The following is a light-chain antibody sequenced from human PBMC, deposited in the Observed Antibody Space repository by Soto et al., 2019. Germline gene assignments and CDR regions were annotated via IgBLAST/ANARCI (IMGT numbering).Light chain of an antibody. Sequence: VLTQSPGTLSLSPGARATLSCRASQSVGTRYLAWYQQNPGQAHRLLIYGTSIRATGIPDRFTGSGSGTELTIIISRLDPEDCAVDECQQYGSSPRTFGQGTKVDIK. CDR1: QSVGTRY. J-gene: IGKJ1*01. CDR3: QQYGSSPRT. V-gene: IGKV3-20*01. CDR2: GTS.